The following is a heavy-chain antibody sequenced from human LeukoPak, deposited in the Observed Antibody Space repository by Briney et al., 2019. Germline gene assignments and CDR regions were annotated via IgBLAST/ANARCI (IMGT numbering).Heavy chain of an antibody. CDR1: GFTLNNYA. J-gene: IGHJ4*02. Sequence: PGGSLRLSCAVSGFTLNNYAMHWVRRAPGKGLEYVAAIDGIGGRTYYADSVKGRFTISRDDSQNTLYLQMGSLRIEDTAMYYCARVHPNSESDPDALDYWGQGTMVTVSS. CDR2: IDGIGGRT. D-gene: IGHD1-26*01. V-gene: IGHV3-64*02. CDR3: ARVHPNSESDPDALDY.